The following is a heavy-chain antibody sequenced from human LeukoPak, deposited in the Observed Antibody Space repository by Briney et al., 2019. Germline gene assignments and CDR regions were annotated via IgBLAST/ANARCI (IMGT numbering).Heavy chain of an antibody. CDR2: INGDGSTT. Sequence: QPGGSLRLSCAASGFTFSRYWMHWVRQAPGKGLVWVSRINGDGSTTSYADSVKGGFTISRDNAKNSLYLQMNRLRVDDTAVYYCATTRPEGGACDYWGQGTLVTVSS. CDR3: ATTRPEGGACDY. D-gene: IGHD2-15*01. V-gene: IGHV3-74*01. CDR1: GFTFSRYW. J-gene: IGHJ4*02.